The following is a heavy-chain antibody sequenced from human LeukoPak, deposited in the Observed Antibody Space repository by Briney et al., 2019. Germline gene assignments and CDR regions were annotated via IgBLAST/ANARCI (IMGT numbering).Heavy chain of an antibody. CDR3: ASPYDILTGGGYYYGMDV. V-gene: IGHV1-69*13. CDR1: GGTFGSYA. D-gene: IGHD3-9*01. CDR2: IIPIFGTA. Sequence: SVKVSCKASGGTFGSYAISWVRQAPGQGLEWMGGIIPIFGTANYAQKFQGRVTITADESTSTAYMELSSLRSEDTAVYYCASPYDILTGGGYYYGMDVWGQGTTVTVSS. J-gene: IGHJ6*02.